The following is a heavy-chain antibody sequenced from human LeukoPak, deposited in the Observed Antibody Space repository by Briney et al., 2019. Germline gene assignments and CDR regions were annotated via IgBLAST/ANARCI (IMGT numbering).Heavy chain of an antibody. CDR2: IRAKTYGGTA. CDR3: TRDQPITP. V-gene: IGHV3-49*04. CDR1: GFTFGEYA. D-gene: IGHD5-24*01. J-gene: IGHJ4*02. Sequence: PGGSLRLSCTASGFTFGEYAMSWVRHAPGKGLEWVGFIRAKTYGGTAEYAASVKGRFTISRDDSKSIAYLQMNSLKTEDTAVYYCTRDQPITPWGQGTLVTVSS.